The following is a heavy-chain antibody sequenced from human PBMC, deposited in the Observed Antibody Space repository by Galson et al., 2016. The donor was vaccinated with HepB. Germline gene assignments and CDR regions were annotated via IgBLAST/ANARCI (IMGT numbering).Heavy chain of an antibody. V-gene: IGHV3-74*01. D-gene: IGHD3-22*01. CDR3: AKDGGTWGYYYGDWNLDL. Sequence: SLRLSCAASGFTFSIYWMHWVRQPPGKGLVWVSRIDPDGGNTEYADSVKGRFTISRDNAKNTLYLQMNSLRADDTAVYYCAKDGGTWGYYYGDWNLDLWGRGTLVTVSS. CDR2: IDPDGGNT. J-gene: IGHJ2*01. CDR1: GFTFSIYW.